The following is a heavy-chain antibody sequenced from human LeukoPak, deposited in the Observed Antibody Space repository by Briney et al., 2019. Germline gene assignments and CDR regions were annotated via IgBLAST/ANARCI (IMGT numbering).Heavy chain of an antibody. J-gene: IGHJ5*02. CDR3: ARRAAAGINWFDP. D-gene: IGHD6-13*01. V-gene: IGHV4-59*01. CDR2: IYYSGST. CDR1: GGSISSYY. Sequence: PSETLSLTCTVSGGSISSYYSSWIRQPPGKGLEWIGYIYYSGSTNYNPSLKSRVTISVDTSKNQFSLKLSSVTAADTAVYYCARRAAAGINWFDPWGQGTLVTVSS.